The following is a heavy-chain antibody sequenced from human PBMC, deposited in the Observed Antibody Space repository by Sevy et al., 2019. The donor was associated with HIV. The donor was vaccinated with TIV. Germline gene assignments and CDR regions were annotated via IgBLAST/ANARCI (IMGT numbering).Heavy chain of an antibody. CDR3: ARDGEVPVANSMGSRINAFDI. J-gene: IGHJ3*02. CDR1: GGSISSYY. CDR2: IYYSGST. V-gene: IGHV4-59*01. D-gene: IGHD2-2*01. Sequence: SETLSLTCTVSGGSISSYYWSWIRQPPGKGLEWIGYIYYSGSTNYNPSLKSRVTISVDTSKNQFSLKLSSVTAADTAVYYCARDGEVPVANSMGSRINAFDIWGQGTMVTVSS.